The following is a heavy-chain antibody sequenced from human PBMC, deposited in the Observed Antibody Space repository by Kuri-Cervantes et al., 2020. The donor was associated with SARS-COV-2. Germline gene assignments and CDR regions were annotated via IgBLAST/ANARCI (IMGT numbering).Heavy chain of an antibody. D-gene: IGHD3-16*01. V-gene: IGHV3-49*04. CDR3: TRALHPFPFDY. J-gene: IGHJ4*02. CDR2: IRSKAYGGTT. Sequence: GSLRLSCTASGFTFGDYAMSWVRQAPGKGLEWVGFIRSKAYGGTTEYAASVKGRFTISRDDSKSIAYLQMNSLKTEDTAVYYCTRALHPFPFDYWGRGTLVTVSS. CDR1: GFTFGDYA.